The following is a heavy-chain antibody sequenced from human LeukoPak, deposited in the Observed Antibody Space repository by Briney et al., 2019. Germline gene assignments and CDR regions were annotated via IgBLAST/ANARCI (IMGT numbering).Heavy chain of an antibody. CDR1: GFTFSSYA. V-gene: IGHV3-30-3*01. CDR3: ARDCTLNY. CDR2: VSFDGDNK. Sequence: PGGSLSLTRAASGFTFSSYAMHWVRQAPGKGLEWVAVVSFDGDNKYYADSVKDRFTISRDNSQNTLYLQLNSLRAEDTAVYYCARDCTLNYWGQGTLWTLSS. J-gene: IGHJ4*02.